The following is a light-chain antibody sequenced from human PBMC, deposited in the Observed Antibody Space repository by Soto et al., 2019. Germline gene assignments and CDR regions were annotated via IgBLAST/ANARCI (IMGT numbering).Light chain of an antibody. V-gene: IGKV3-20*01. J-gene: IGKJ4*01. CDR2: GAS. CDR3: QQYGSSPLT. Sequence: EIVLTQSPVTLSLSPGDRATLSCRASQAISNSYLAWYQQKPDQAPRLLIYGASSRATGIPDRFGGSGSGTDFTLTISRLEPEDFAVYYCQQYGSSPLTFGGGTKVDIK. CDR1: QAISNSY.